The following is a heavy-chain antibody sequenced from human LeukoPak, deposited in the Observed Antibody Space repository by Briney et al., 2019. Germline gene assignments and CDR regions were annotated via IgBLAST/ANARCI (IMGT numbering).Heavy chain of an antibody. J-gene: IGHJ4*02. D-gene: IGHD3-22*01. CDR2: INPNSGGT. V-gene: IGHV1-2*02. CDR1: GYTFTGYY. Sequence: ASVKASCKASGYTFTGYYMHWVRQAPGQGLEWMGWINPNSGGTNYAQKFQGRVTMTRDTSISTAYMELSRLRSDDTAVYYCARDLSRSYYDSSGYLGLGYWGQGTLVTVSS. CDR3: ARDLSRSYYDSSGYLGLGY.